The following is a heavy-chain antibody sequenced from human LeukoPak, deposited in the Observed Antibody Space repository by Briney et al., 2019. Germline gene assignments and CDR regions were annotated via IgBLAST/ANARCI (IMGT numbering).Heavy chain of an antibody. CDR2: ISTSSHYI. D-gene: IGHD3-10*01. V-gene: IGHV3-21*01. CDR3: ARAPYPYGSGSYHYFDY. Sequence: GGSLRLSCAASGFTFSSYSMTWVRQAPGKGLEWVSSISTSSHYIYYADSMKSRFTISRDNAKNSLYLQMNSLRAEDTAVYYCARAPYPYGSGSYHYFDYWGQGTLVTVSS. J-gene: IGHJ4*02. CDR1: GFTFSSYS.